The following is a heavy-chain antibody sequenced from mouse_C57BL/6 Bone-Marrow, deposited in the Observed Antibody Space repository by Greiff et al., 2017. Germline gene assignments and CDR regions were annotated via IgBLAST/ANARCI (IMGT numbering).Heavy chain of an antibody. J-gene: IGHJ3*01. CDR1: GFTFSSYG. Sequence: EVHLVESGGDLVKPGGSLKLSCAASGFTFSSYGMSWVRQTPDKRLEWVATISSGGSYTYYLDSVKGRFTISRDNAKNTLYLQMSSLKSEDTAMYYCARRRYGNLFAYWGQGTLVTVSA. V-gene: IGHV5-6*01. D-gene: IGHD2-1*01. CDR3: ARRRYGNLFAY. CDR2: ISSGGSYT.